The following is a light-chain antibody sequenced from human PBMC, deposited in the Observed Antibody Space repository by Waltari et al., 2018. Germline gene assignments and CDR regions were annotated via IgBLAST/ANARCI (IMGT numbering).Light chain of an antibody. J-gene: IGLJ3*02. V-gene: IGLV1-51*02. CDR1: NSNIGINY. CDR2: ENK. Sequence: QSVLTQPPSVSATPGQRVTISCSGSNSNIGINYLSWYQQLPRTAPKPLIYENKKRPSGIPDRFSGSKSGTSATLGITGLQTEDEADYYCGTWDNSLSAWVFGGGTKLTVL. CDR3: GTWDNSLSAWV.